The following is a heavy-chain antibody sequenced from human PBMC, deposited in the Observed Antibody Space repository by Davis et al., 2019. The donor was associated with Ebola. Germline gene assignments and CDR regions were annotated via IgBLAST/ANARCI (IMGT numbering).Heavy chain of an antibody. CDR1: GGSIISSSSY. CDR2: IYYSGIT. Sequence: GSLRLSCTVSGGSIISSSSYWGWIRQPPRKGLEWIGSIYYSGITYYNPSLKSRVTISVDTSKNQFSLKLRSVTAADTAVYYCARGSDSSGYYPTDYWGQGTLVTVSS. J-gene: IGHJ4*02. V-gene: IGHV4-39*01. CDR3: ARGSDSSGYYPTDY. D-gene: IGHD3-22*01.